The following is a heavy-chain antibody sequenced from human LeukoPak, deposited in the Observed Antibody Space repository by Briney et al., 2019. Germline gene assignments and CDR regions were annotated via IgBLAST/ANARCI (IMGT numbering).Heavy chain of an antibody. D-gene: IGHD6-6*01. CDR3: ARSIAARPGGYYYYYMDV. Sequence: ASVKVSCKASGYTFTGYYMHWVRQAPGQGLEWMGWINPNSGGTNYAQKFQGRVTMTRDTSISTAYMELSRLRSADTAVYYCARSIAARPGGYYYYYMDVWGKGTTVTVSS. J-gene: IGHJ6*03. V-gene: IGHV1-2*02. CDR1: GYTFTGYY. CDR2: INPNSGGT.